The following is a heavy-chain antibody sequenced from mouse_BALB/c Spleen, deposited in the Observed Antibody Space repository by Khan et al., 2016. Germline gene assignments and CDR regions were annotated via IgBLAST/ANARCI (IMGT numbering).Heavy chain of an antibody. CDR2: ISYSGST. CDR1: GCSITSDYA. CDR3: ARSDYGSKDAMDY. Sequence: EVQLQESGPGLVKPSQSLSLTCTVTGCSITSDYAWNWIRQFPGNKLEWMGYISYSGSTSYNPSLKSRISITRDPSNNQFFLQLNSVTSEDTATYYCARSDYGSKDAMDYWGQGTSVTVSS. V-gene: IGHV3-2*02. J-gene: IGHJ4*01. D-gene: IGHD1-1*01.